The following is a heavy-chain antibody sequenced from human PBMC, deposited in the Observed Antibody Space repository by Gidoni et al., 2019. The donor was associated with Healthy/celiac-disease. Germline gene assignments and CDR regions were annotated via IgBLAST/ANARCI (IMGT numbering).Heavy chain of an antibody. Sequence: QVQLVQSGAEVKKPGASVKVSCKASGYTFTSYDINWVRQATGQGLEWMGWMNPNSGNTGYAQKVQGRVTMTRNTSISTAYMELSSLRSEDTAVYYCARVPQISTPLWFGELLSNWFDPWGQGTLVTVSS. D-gene: IGHD3-10*01. CDR3: ARVPQISTPLWFGELLSNWFDP. V-gene: IGHV1-8*01. J-gene: IGHJ5*02. CDR2: MNPNSGNT. CDR1: GYTFTSYD.